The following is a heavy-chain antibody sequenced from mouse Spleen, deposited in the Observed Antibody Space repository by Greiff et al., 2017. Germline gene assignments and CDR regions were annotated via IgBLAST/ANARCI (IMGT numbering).Heavy chain of an antibody. J-gene: IGHJ2*01. CDR3: ARDSPHYYGSSYQSYYFDY. Sequence: EVQVVESGGGLVKPGGSLKLSCAASGFTFSSYAMSWVRQTPEKRLEWVATISDGGSYTYYPDNVKGRFTISRDNAKNNLYLQMSHLKSEDTAMYYCARDSPHYYGSSYQSYYFDYWGQGTTLTVSS. D-gene: IGHD1-1*01. CDR1: GFTFSSYA. V-gene: IGHV5-4*01. CDR2: ISDGGSYT.